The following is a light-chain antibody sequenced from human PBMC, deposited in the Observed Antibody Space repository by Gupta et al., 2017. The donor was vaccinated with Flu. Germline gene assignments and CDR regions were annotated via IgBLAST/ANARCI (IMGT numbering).Light chain of an antibody. J-gene: IGKJ1*01. CDR1: QSVSSD. Sequence: ATLSVSPGERATLSCRASQSVSSDLAWYQQKPGQAPRLLIYGASTRATGIPARFSGSGSGTEFTLTISSLQSEDFAVYYCQHYNNWPPWTFGQGTKVEV. V-gene: IGKV3-15*01. CDR3: QHYNNWPPWT. CDR2: GAS.